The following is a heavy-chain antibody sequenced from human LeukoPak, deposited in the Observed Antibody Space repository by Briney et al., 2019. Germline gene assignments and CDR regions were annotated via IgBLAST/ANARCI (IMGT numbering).Heavy chain of an antibody. CDR2: IYHSGST. V-gene: IGHV4-30-2*01. CDR3: ARGNGVGATLYYYYYGMDV. Sequence: SQTLSLTCAVSGGSISSGGYSWSWIRQPPGKGLEWIGYIYHSGSTYYNPSLKSRVTISVDRSKNQFSLKLSPVTAADTAVYYCARGNGVGATLYYYYYGMDVWGQGTTVTVSS. CDR1: GGSISSGGYS. J-gene: IGHJ6*02. D-gene: IGHD1-26*01.